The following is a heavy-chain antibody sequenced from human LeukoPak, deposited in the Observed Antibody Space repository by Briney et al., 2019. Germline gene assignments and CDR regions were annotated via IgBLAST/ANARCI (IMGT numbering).Heavy chain of an antibody. CDR3: ARDSRRYYGSGHYYYYGMDV. V-gene: IGHV6-1*01. CDR1: GDSLSSNSDA. J-gene: IGHJ6*02. CDR2: TYYRSKWYN. D-gene: IGHD3-10*01. Sequence: SQTLSLTCAISGDSLSSNSDAWNWITQSPSRCLEWLGMTYYRSKWYNDYAVSVKSRITINPDTSKNQFSLQLNSVTPEDTAVYYCARDSRRYYGSGHYYYYGMDVWGQGTTVTVSS.